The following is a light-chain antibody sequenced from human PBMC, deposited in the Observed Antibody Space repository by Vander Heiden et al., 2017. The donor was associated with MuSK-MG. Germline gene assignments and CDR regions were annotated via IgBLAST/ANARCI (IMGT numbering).Light chain of an antibody. J-gene: IGKJ3*01. Sequence: DIQMTQSPSSLSASVGDRVTITCRASQSISSYLNWYQQKPGKAPKRLIYAAASLQSGVPSKCSGSGSGTDVTLTISSLQPEDVATYYCQQSYSTPCTFGRGTKVDIK. CDR2: AAA. V-gene: IGKV1-39*01. CDR1: QSISSY. CDR3: QQSYSTPCT.